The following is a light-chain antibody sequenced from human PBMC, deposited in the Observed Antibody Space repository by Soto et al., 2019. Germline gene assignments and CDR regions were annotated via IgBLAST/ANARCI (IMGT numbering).Light chain of an antibody. CDR3: HQDFNLPWT. Sequence: DIQMNQSPATFSASVGDRATITCRASQSIRYWLAWFQQKAGKAPKLLIYEASRLESGVPSRISGSGSGTDFTLTISSLQPEDFAVYFCHQDFNLPWTFGQGTKVDI. J-gene: IGKJ1*01. CDR2: EAS. CDR1: QSIRYW. V-gene: IGKV1-5*03.